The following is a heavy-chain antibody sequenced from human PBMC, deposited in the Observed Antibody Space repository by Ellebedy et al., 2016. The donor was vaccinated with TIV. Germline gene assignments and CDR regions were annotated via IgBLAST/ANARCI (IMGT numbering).Heavy chain of an antibody. CDR3: AKDPGYCSSTSCYRYLQH. CDR2: IHGSGVST. Sequence: GESLKISXAASGFTFSSYAMSWVRQAPGKGLEWVSAIHGSGVSTYYADSVKGRFTISRDNSKNTLYLQMNSLRAEDTAVYYCAKDPGYCSSTSCYRYLQHWGQGTLVTVSS. CDR1: GFTFSSYA. J-gene: IGHJ1*01. V-gene: IGHV3-23*01. D-gene: IGHD2-2*02.